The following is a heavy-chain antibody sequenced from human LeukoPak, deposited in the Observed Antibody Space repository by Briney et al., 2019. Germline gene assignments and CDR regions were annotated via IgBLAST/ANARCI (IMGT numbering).Heavy chain of an antibody. CDR1: GGPFRGYY. D-gene: IGHD3-10*01. CDR3: ARGWDRILLWFGELPDTNFDY. V-gene: IGHV4-34*01. CDR2: INHSGRT. Sequence: PSETLSLPCAFYGGPFRGYYWSWTRQPPGKGLEGSGEINHSGRTNKNPSLKSRVTISVDTSKNQFSLKLSSVTAADTAVYYCARGWDRILLWFGELPDTNFDYWGQGTLVTVSS. J-gene: IGHJ4*02.